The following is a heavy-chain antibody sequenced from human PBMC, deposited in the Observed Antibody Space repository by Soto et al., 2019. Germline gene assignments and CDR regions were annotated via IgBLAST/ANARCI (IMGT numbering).Heavy chain of an antibody. J-gene: IGHJ6*02. CDR3: ARALEVVAAMYQSLWALYYYYGMDV. CDR1: GFTFSSYG. D-gene: IGHD2-15*01. Sequence: QVQLVESGGGVVQPGRSLRLSCAASGFTFSSYGMHWVRQAPGKGLEWVAVIWYDGSNKYYADSVKGRFTISRDNSKNTLYLQMNSLRAEDTAVYYCARALEVVAAMYQSLWALYYYYGMDVWGQGTTVAVSS. CDR2: IWYDGSNK. V-gene: IGHV3-33*01.